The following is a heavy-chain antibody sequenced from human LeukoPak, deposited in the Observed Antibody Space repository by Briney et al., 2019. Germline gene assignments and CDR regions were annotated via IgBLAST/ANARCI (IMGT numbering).Heavy chain of an antibody. CDR2: INQSGST. V-gene: IGHV4-34*01. D-gene: IGHD2-8*02. CDR3: ARNGWWYNWFDP. Sequence: SETLSLTCAVYGGSFSGYSWSWSRQPPGKGLEWIGEINQSGSTNYNPSLKSRVTISVDTSKNQFSLKLSSVTAADTAVYYCARNGWWYNWFDPWGQGTLFTVSS. CDR1: GGSFSGYS. J-gene: IGHJ5*02.